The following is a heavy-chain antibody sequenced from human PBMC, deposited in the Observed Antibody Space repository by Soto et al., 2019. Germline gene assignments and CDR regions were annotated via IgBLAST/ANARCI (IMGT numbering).Heavy chain of an antibody. D-gene: IGHD3-22*01. J-gene: IGHJ6*02. Sequence: GGSLRLSCSASGFTFSSYAMHWVRQAPGKGLEYVSAISSNGGSTYYADSVKGRFTISRDNSKNTLYLQMSSLRAEDTAVYYCVKRPYYDSSGYQRDPYGMDVWGQGTTVTVSS. CDR3: VKRPYYDSSGYQRDPYGMDV. CDR2: ISSNGGST. V-gene: IGHV3-64D*08. CDR1: GFTFSSYA.